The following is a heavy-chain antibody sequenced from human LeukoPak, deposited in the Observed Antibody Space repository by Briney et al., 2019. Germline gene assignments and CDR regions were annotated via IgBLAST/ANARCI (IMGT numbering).Heavy chain of an antibody. CDR3: ARGNYDILTGYGYYYGMDV. CDR1: GFTFSSYE. D-gene: IGHD3-9*01. Sequence: GGSLRLPCAASGFTFSSYEMNWVRQAPGKGLEWVSYISSSGSTIYYADSVKGRFTISRDNAKNSLYLQMNSLRAEDTAVYYCARGNYDILTGYGYYYGMDVWGQGTTVTVSS. J-gene: IGHJ6*02. V-gene: IGHV3-48*03. CDR2: ISSSGSTI.